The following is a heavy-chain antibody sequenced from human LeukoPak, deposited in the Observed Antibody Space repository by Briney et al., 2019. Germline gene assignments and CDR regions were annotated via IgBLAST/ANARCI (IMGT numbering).Heavy chain of an antibody. D-gene: IGHD6-6*01. V-gene: IGHV1-69*04. Sequence: GASVKVSCKASGGTFSSYAISWVRQAPGQGLEWMGRIIPILGIANYAQKFQGRVTITADKSTSTAYMELSSLRSEDTAVYYCGIPQAASPSWFDPWGQGTLVTVSS. CDR2: IIPILGIA. CDR3: GIPQAASPSWFDP. J-gene: IGHJ5*02. CDR1: GGTFSSYA.